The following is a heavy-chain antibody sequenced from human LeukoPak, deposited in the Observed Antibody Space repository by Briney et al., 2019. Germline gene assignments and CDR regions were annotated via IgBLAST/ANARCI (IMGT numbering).Heavy chain of an antibody. Sequence: GESLKISCKGSGYSFTSYWISWVRQMPGKSLEWMGRIDPSDSYTNYSPSFQGHVTISADKSISTAYLQWSSLNASDTATYYCARQDWQDYYGSGSYYNRRKIDYWGQGTLVTVSS. CDR2: IDPSDSYT. J-gene: IGHJ4*02. CDR1: GYSFTSYW. D-gene: IGHD3-10*01. V-gene: IGHV5-10-1*01. CDR3: ARQDWQDYYGSGSYYNRRKIDY.